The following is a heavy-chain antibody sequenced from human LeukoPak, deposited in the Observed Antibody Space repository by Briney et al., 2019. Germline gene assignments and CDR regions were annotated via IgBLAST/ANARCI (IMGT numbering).Heavy chain of an antibody. V-gene: IGHV3-53*04. CDR2: IYSGGST. CDR1: GFTVSSNY. D-gene: IGHD6-6*01. Sequence: GGSLRLSCAASGFTVSSNYMSWVRQAPGKGLEWVSVIYSGGSTYYADSVKGRFTISRHNSKNTLYLQMSSLRAEDTAVYYCAREHYSSSSYYYYGMDVWGQGTTVTVSS. CDR3: AREHYSSSSYYYYGMDV. J-gene: IGHJ6*02.